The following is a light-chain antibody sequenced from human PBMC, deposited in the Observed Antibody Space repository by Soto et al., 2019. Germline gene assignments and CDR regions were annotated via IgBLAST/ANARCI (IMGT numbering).Light chain of an antibody. V-gene: IGKV1-39*01. Sequence: DIQMTQSPSSLSASVGDRVTITCRASQSISSSLNWYQQKPGKAPKLLIYAASSLQSGVPSRFSGSGSGTDFTLTISSLQAEDFATYYCEHSYSTPPGFGGGTKVEIK. J-gene: IGKJ4*01. CDR3: EHSYSTPPG. CDR1: QSISSS. CDR2: AAS.